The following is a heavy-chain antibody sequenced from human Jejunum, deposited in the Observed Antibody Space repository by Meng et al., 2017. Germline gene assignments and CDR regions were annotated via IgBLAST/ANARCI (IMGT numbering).Heavy chain of an antibody. CDR2: VFHSGTP. CDR3: ASRPVGIRTYYFDC. Sequence: QGQLQGSGPGLVKASGTLSLTGAVSGGSITSTKWWSWVRQTPGKGLEWIGEVFHSGTPNYNPSLMSRLTMSVDKSKNQFSLNLTSVTAADTAVYYCASRPVGIRTYYFDCWGQGTLVTVSS. J-gene: IGHJ4*02. CDR1: GGSITSTKW. D-gene: IGHD2-21*01. V-gene: IGHV4-4*02.